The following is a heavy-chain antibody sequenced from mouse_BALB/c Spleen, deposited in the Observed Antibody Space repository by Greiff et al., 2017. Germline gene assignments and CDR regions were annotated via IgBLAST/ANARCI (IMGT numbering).Heavy chain of an antibody. CDR3: AGGTGTSYWYFDV. J-gene: IGHJ1*01. CDR1: GFAFSSYD. V-gene: IGHV5-12-1*01. Sequence: EVMLVESGGGLVKPGGSLKLSCAASGFAFSSYDMSWVRQTPEKRLEWVAYISSGGGSTYYPDTVKGRFTISRDNAKNTLYLQMSSLKSEDTAMYYCAGGTGTSYWYFDVWGAGTTVTVSS. D-gene: IGHD4-1*01. CDR2: ISSGGGST.